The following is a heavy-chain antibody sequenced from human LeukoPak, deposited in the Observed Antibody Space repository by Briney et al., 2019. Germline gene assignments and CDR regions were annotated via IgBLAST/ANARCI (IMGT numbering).Heavy chain of an antibody. CDR3: AKASIAGAIGVLDY. Sequence: GGSLRLSCAASGFTFSDAWMNWVRQAPGKGLEWVANINQDGSGKHYVDSVKGRFTISRDNAKNSPYLQMNSLRAEDTAVYFCAKASIAGAIGVLDYWGQGTLVTVSS. CDR1: GFTFSDAW. J-gene: IGHJ4*02. V-gene: IGHV3-7*01. CDR2: INQDGSGK. D-gene: IGHD1-26*01.